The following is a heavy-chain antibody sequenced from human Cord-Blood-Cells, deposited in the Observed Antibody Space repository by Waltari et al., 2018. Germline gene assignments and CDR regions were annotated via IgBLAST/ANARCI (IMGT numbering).Heavy chain of an antibody. CDR2: IYYSGST. D-gene: IGHD3-3*01. Sequence: QLQLQESGPGLVKPSATLSLTCTVSGGSISSSSYYWGWIRQPPGTGLEWIGSIYYSGSTYYNPSLKSRVTISVDTSKNQFSLKLSSVTAADTAVYYCARAKYYDFWSGYYLGFDYWGQGTLVTVSS. J-gene: IGHJ4*02. V-gene: IGHV4-39*01. CDR3: ARAKYYDFWSGYYLGFDY. CDR1: GGSISSSSYY.